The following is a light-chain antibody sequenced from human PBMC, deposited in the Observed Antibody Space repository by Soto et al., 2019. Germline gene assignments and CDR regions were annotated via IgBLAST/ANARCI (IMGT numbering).Light chain of an antibody. CDR2: EDN. Sequence: NFFLTQPHSVSESPGKTVTISCTRNSGSIAGDYVQWYQQRPGGVPTIVIYEDNQRLSGVPDRFSGSIDRPSNSASLTISGLKSEDEADYYCQSYDNNHHVVFGGGTKVTVL. CDR3: QSYDNNHHVV. V-gene: IGLV6-57*04. CDR1: SGSIAGDY. J-gene: IGLJ2*01.